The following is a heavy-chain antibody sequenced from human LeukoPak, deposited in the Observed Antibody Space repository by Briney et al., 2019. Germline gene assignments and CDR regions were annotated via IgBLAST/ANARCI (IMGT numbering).Heavy chain of an antibody. J-gene: IGHJ4*02. D-gene: IGHD1-26*01. CDR3: ASGWDQFDD. Sequence: SETLSLTCTVSGGSISSSSHYWGWIRQPPGKGLEWIGCIYYSGSTYYNPSLKSRVTISVDTSENNFSLKLSSVTAADTAVYYCASGWDQFDDWGQGTLVTVSS. V-gene: IGHV4-39*01. CDR1: GGSISSSSHY. CDR2: IYYSGST.